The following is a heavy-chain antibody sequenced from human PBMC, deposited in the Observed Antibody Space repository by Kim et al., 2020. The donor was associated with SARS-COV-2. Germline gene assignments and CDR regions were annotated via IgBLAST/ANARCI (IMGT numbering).Heavy chain of an antibody. V-gene: IGHV4-31*03. CDR1: GGSISSGGYY. CDR3: ARNRPNYDILTGYRGAFES. Sequence: SETLSLTCTVSGGSISSGGYYWSWIRQHPGKGLEWIGYIYYSGSTYYNPSLKSRVTISVDTTKNQFSLKLSSVTAADTAVYYCARNRPNYDILTGYRGAFESWGQGTMVTVSS. CDR2: IYYSGST. J-gene: IGHJ3*02. D-gene: IGHD3-9*01.